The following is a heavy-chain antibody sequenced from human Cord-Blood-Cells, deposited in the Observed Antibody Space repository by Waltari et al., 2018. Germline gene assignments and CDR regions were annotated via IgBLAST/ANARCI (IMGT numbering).Heavy chain of an antibody. Sequence: QAQLVQSAAVVKKPGASVWVPCKACGYPSASYDITCVLQATAQELEWMGWMNPNSGNTGYAQKFQGRVTMTRNTSISTAYMELSSLRSEDTAVYYCARGVPLEYSSSSFSDYWGQGTLVTVSS. D-gene: IGHD6-6*01. J-gene: IGHJ4*02. CDR1: GYPSASYD. CDR3: ARGVPLEYSSSSFSDY. V-gene: IGHV1-8*01. CDR2: MNPNSGNT.